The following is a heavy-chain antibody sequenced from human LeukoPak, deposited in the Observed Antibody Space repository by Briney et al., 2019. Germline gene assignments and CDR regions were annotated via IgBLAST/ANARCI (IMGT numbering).Heavy chain of an antibody. CDR1: GFSLSTSGMR. D-gene: IGHD6-13*01. CDR3: ARIAAGYYFDY. Sequence: SGPTLVNPTQTLTLTCTFSGFSLSTSGMRVSWIRQPPGKALEWLARIDWDDDKFYSTPLKTRLTISKDTSKNQVVLTMTNMDPVDTATYYCARIAAGYYFDYWGQGTLVTVSS. CDR2: IDWDDDK. J-gene: IGHJ4*02. V-gene: IGHV2-70*04.